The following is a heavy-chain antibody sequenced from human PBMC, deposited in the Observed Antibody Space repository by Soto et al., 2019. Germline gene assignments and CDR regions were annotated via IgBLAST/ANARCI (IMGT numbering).Heavy chain of an antibody. Sequence: QGHLVQSGGGLVMPGGSLRLSCAASGFTFSDYYMIWIRHAPGRGLEWVSYISTSGDTIFYRDSLKGRITISRDNAKNSLFLQMDSLRAEDTAIYYCAREPHGFLDSSSVFAFDIWGQGTMVTVAS. CDR3: AREPHGFLDSSSVFAFDI. D-gene: IGHD3-3*01. V-gene: IGHV3-11*01. CDR1: GFTFSDYY. CDR2: ISTSGDTI. J-gene: IGHJ3*02.